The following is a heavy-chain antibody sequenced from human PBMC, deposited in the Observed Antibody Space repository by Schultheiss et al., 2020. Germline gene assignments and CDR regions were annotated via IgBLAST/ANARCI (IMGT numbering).Heavy chain of an antibody. D-gene: IGHD3-10*02. CDR3: ARHTFVVRGVIDY. V-gene: IGHV4-59*08. CDR1: GDSLGTYY. J-gene: IGHJ4*02. CDR2: THYSGTT. Sequence: AETLSLTCTVSGDSLGTYYWTWIRQTPEKGLEWIGDTHYSGTTNYKPSLKSRLSISMDTSRNQFSLKLSSVTAADTATYYCARHTFVVRGVIDYWGRGTLVTVSS.